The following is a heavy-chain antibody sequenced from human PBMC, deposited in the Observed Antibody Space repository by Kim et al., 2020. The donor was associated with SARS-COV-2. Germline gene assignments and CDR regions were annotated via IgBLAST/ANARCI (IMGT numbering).Heavy chain of an antibody. CDR3: AKQGGSSWYSLLSDYYGMDV. Sequence: GGSLRLSCAASGFTFSSYAMSWVRQAPGKGLEWVSAISGSGGSTYYADSVKGRFTISRDNSKNTLYLQMNSLRAEDTAVYYCAKQGGSSWYSLLSDYYGMDVWGQGTTVTVSS. CDR1: GFTFSSYA. J-gene: IGHJ6*02. V-gene: IGHV3-23*01. CDR2: ISGSGGST. D-gene: IGHD6-13*01.